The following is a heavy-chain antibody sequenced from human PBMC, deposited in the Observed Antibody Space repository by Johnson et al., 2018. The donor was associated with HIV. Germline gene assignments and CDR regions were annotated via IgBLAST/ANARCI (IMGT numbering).Heavy chain of an antibody. Sequence: QMLLVESGGGLVQPGGSLRVSCAASGFIFTNAWMSWVRQAPGKGLEWVAVISYDGSNKYYADSVKGRFTISRDNSKNTRYLQRNRLRAGDTAVYYCARGRDSSGFNDAFDIWGQVTMVTVSS. D-gene: IGHD3-22*01. CDR1: GFIFTNAW. CDR3: ARGRDSSGFNDAFDI. CDR2: ISYDGSNK. V-gene: IGHV3-30*14. J-gene: IGHJ3*02.